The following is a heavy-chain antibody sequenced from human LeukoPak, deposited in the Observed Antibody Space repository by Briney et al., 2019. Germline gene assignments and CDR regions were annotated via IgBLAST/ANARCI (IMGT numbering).Heavy chain of an antibody. Sequence: PGGSLRLSCAASGFTFSSYSMNWVRQAPGKGLEWVSSISSSSSYIYYADSAKGRFTISRDNAKNSLYLQMNSLRAEDTAVYYCARDSSSWNWFDPWGQGTLVTVSS. J-gene: IGHJ5*02. CDR1: GFTFSSYS. D-gene: IGHD6-13*01. CDR3: ARDSSSWNWFDP. V-gene: IGHV3-21*01. CDR2: ISSSSSYI.